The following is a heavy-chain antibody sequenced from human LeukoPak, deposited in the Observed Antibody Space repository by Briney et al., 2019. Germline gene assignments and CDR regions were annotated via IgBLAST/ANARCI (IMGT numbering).Heavy chain of an antibody. CDR3: ARERYSSSDAGMDV. CDR2: IYSGGST. V-gene: IGHV3-53*01. Sequence: GGSLRLSCAVSGFTFANHDMSWVRQAPGKGLEWVSVIYSGGSTYYADSVKGRFTISRDNSKNTLYLQMNSLRAEDTAVYYCARERYSSSDAGMDVWGQGTTVTVSS. J-gene: IGHJ6*02. D-gene: IGHD6-13*01. CDR1: GFTFANHD.